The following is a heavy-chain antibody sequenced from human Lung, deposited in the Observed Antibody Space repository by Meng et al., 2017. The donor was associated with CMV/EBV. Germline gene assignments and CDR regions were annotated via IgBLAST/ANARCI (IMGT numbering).Heavy chain of an antibody. CDR1: GFTFSSYS. CDR3: ARVYCSRGSCSFDY. CDR2: ISSNSRYI. J-gene: IGHJ4*02. D-gene: IGHD2-15*01. V-gene: IGHV3-21*01. Sequence: GGSXRLSCAVSGFTFSSYSVNWVRQAPGKGLEWVSSISSNSRYIFYADSVKGRFTISRDNAKNALHLQMNSLRDEDTAVYYCARVYCSRGSCSFDYWGQGXLVTVSS.